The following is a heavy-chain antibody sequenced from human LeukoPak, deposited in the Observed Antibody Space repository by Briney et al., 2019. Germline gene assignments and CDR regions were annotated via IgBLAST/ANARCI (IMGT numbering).Heavy chain of an antibody. J-gene: IGHJ4*02. CDR3: VKENREYYGSGSIPGEPFGS. Sequence: HPGGSLRLSCAASGFTFRNHGMHWVRQAPGKGLEWVSGISRSGDTAYYTKSVKGRFSISRDNSKNTVFLQMNTLTAEDTAVYYCVKENREYYGSGSIPGEPFGSWGQGTLVTVSS. CDR1: GFTFRNHG. D-gene: IGHD3-10*01. V-gene: IGHV3-23*01. CDR2: ISRSGDTA.